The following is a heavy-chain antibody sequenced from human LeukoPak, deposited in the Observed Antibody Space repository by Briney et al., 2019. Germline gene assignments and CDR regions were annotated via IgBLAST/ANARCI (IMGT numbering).Heavy chain of an antibody. CDR1: GYTFTDYY. V-gene: IGHV1-2*02. Sequence: ASVKVSCKASGYTFTDYYIHWVRQAPGQGLEWMGWINPDSGGTNYPQKFQGRVTMTRDTSISTAYMELSRLRSDDTAVYYCARDHWYYDISTRNYHLYFFDYWGQGTLVTVSS. CDR2: INPDSGGT. J-gene: IGHJ4*02. D-gene: IGHD3-9*01. CDR3: ARDHWYYDISTRNYHLYFFDY.